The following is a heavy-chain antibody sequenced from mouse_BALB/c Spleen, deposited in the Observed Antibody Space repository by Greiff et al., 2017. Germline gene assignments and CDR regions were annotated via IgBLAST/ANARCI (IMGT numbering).Heavy chain of an antibody. V-gene: IGHV7-3*02. CDR1: GFTFTDYY. J-gene: IGHJ2*01. CDR3: ARDYGSSYGYFDY. CDR2: IRNKANGYTT. Sequence: EVQLVESGGGLVQPGGSLRLSCAPSGFTFTDYYMSWVRQPPGKALEWLGFIRNKANGYTTEYSASVKGRFTISRDNSQSILYLQMNTLRAEDSATYYCARDYGSSYGYFDYWGQGTTLTVSS. D-gene: IGHD1-1*01.